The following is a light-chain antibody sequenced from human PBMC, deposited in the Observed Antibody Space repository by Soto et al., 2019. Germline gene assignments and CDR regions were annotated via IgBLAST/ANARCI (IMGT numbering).Light chain of an antibody. Sequence: QSVLTQPPSASGAPGQRVTISCTGSSSNTGAGYDVHWYQQLPGTAPKLLIYGNSNRPSGVPDRFSGSKSGTSASLAITGLQAEDEADYYCQSYDSSLSGSVVFGGGTKLTVL. V-gene: IGLV1-40*01. CDR2: GNS. CDR3: QSYDSSLSGSVV. CDR1: SSNTGAGYD. J-gene: IGLJ2*01.